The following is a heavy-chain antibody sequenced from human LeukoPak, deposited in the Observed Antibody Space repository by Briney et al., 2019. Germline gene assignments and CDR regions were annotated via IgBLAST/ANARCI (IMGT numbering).Heavy chain of an antibody. CDR2: INPNSGGT. V-gene: IGHV1-2*06. D-gene: IGHD5-12*01. J-gene: IGHJ4*02. Sequence: ASVKVSCKASGYTFTGYYIHWVRQAPGQGLEWMGRINPNSGGTNFAQRFQGRVTMTRDTSISTAYMELSRLRSDDTAVYYCTRDSYEDYYFDYWGQGTLVTVSS. CDR1: GYTFTGYY. CDR3: TRDSYEDYYFDY.